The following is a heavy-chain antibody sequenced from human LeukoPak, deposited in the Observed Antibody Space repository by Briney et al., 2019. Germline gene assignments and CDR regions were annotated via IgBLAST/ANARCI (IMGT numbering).Heavy chain of an antibody. D-gene: IGHD3-16*02. CDR3: ARDPMTYYDYVWGSYPDYMDV. CDR2: ISSSSSTI. Sequence: GGSLRLSCAASGFTFSGYSMNWVRQAPGKGLEWVSYISSSSSTIYYADSVKGRFTISRDNAKNSLYLQMNSLRAEDTAVYYCARDPMTYYDYVWGSYPDYMDVWGKGTTVTVSS. CDR1: GFTFSGYS. V-gene: IGHV3-48*04. J-gene: IGHJ6*03.